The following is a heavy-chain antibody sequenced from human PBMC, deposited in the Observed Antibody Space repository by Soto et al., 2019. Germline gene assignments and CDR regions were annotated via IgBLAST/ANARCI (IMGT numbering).Heavy chain of an antibody. D-gene: IGHD4-17*01. CDR2: ISSNGGST. J-gene: IGHJ4*02. Sequence: GGSLRLSCAASGFTFNSYAMHWVRQAPGKGLEYVSAISSNGGSTYYANSVKGRFTISRDNSKNTLYLQMGSLRAEDMAVYYCARDPHRYPSTKKYGAVDYWGQGTLVTVSS. CDR1: GFTFNSYA. CDR3: ARDPHRYPSTKKYGAVDY. V-gene: IGHV3-64*01.